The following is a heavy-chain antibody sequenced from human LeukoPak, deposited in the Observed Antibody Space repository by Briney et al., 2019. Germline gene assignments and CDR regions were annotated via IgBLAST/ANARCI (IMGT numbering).Heavy chain of an antibody. J-gene: IGHJ4*02. Sequence: GESLKISCKGSGYSFASYWIGWVRQMPGKGLEWMGIIYPGDSDTGYSPSFQGQVTISADKSISTAYLQWSILKDSDTAIYYCARRPSSWWFGYWGQGTLVPVSP. CDR3: ARRPSSWWFGY. CDR2: IYPGDSDT. CDR1: GYSFASYW. V-gene: IGHV5-51*01. D-gene: IGHD6-13*01.